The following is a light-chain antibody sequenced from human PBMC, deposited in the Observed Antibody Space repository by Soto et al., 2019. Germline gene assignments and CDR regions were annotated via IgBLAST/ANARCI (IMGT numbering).Light chain of an antibody. V-gene: IGLV2-14*01. CDR3: SSYTSSSVVV. CDR2: DVS. Sequence: QSALTQPASVSGSPGQSITISCTGTSSDVGGYNYVSWYQQHPGKAPKLMIYDVSNRPSGVSNRFSGSKSGNTASLTISGLHAEDEADYYCSSYTSSSVVVFGGGTQLTVL. J-gene: IGLJ2*01. CDR1: SSDVGGYNY.